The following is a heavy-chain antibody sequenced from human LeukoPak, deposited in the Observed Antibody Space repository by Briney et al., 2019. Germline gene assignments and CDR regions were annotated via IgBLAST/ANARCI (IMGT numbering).Heavy chain of an antibody. V-gene: IGHV3-7*01. D-gene: IGHD4-17*01. J-gene: IGHJ6*03. CDR2: IKQDENEF. Sequence: GGSLRLSCAASGFTFSSFWMTWVRQAPGKGLEGLAYIKQDENEFSYGASVKGRFIISRDSVNNLLFLTMTRLRGEDTALYYCARATGTLRVSNFRAGREHFYYSMDLWGKGTAVTVSS. CDR3: ARATGTLRVSNFRAGREHFYYSMDL. CDR1: GFTFSSFW.